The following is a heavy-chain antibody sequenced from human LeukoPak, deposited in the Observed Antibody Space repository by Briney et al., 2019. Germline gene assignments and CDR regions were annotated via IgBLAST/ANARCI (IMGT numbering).Heavy chain of an antibody. Sequence: ASVKVSCKVHGSTLTELSMHWVRQAPGKGLEWMGGFDPGDAETIYAQKFQGRVTMTEDTSTDTAYMELSSLRSGDTAVYYCAAGGVYDLLKYWGQGALVTVSS. V-gene: IGHV1-24*01. J-gene: IGHJ4*02. CDR2: FDPGDAET. CDR1: GSTLTELS. D-gene: IGHD5/OR15-5a*01. CDR3: AAGGVYDLLKY.